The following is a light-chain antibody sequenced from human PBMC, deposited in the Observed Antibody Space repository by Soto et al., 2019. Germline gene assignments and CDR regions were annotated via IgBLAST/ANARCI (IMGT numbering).Light chain of an antibody. Sequence: VLTQSPGTLSVSPRERATLSCRASQSVSNNYLAWYQHKPGQAPRLLIYGASNRAPVIPDRFSGSGSGPEFTLTISSLESEDFAVYYCQQYAASPQTFGQGTMVEVK. J-gene: IGKJ1*01. V-gene: IGKV3-20*01. CDR3: QQYAASPQT. CDR1: QSVSNNY. CDR2: GAS.